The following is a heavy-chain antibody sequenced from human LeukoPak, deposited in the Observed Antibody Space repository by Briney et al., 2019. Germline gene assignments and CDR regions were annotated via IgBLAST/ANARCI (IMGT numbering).Heavy chain of an antibody. D-gene: IGHD3-10*01. V-gene: IGHV1-8*01. J-gene: IGHJ4*02. Sequence: GASVKISCKASGYSFTSYDINWVRQAAGQGLEWMGWMNPNTANTAYAQNFQGRVTMTRSTSTSTAYMELSSLRSEGTAVYYCARVQRVTFPLNYYFDYWGQGTLVTVSS. CDR1: GYSFTSYD. CDR2: MNPNTANT. CDR3: ARVQRVTFPLNYYFDY.